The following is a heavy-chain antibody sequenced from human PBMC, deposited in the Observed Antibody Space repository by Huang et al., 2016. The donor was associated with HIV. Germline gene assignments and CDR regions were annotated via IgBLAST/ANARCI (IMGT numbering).Heavy chain of an antibody. Sequence: QVNLVQSGAEVRKPGSSVKVSCKASGGTFKKYAISWGRPAPGQGLEWMGGSIPLYGSAEYAEKFQDRVTLTADGSTNTAYLELDRLTSEDTAVYYCAKVAAGQPFHFYYYMDAWGDGTTVIVSS. CDR3: AKVAAGQPFHFYYYMDA. CDR1: GGTFKKYA. D-gene: IGHD3-3*02. CDR2: SIPLYGSA. J-gene: IGHJ6*03. V-gene: IGHV1-69*13.